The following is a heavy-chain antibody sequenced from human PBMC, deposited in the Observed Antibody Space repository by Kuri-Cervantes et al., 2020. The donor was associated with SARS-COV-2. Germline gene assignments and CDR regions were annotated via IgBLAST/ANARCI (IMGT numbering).Heavy chain of an antibody. J-gene: IGHJ4*02. V-gene: IGHV4-38-2*01. CDR3: ARLSSIAAPTDD. Sequence: SETLSLTCAVSGYSISSGYYWGWIRQPPGKGLEWIGSIYHSGSTYYNPSLKSRVTISVGTSKDQFSLKLSSVTAADTAVYYCARLSSIAAPTDDWGQGTLVTVSS. D-gene: IGHD6-6*01. CDR1: GYSISSGYY. CDR2: IYHSGST.